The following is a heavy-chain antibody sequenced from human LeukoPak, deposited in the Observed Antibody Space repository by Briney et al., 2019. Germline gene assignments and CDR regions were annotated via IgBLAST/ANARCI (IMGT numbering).Heavy chain of an antibody. CDR3: ARQKCTSTSCLTKNAFDI. V-gene: IGHV4-4*09. CDR1: GSISSYY. J-gene: IGHJ3*02. D-gene: IGHD2-2*01. Sequence: SETLSLTCTVSGSISSYYWSWIRQPPGKGLEWIGYIYTSGSTNYNPSLKSGVTISVDTAKKKFTLDLSSVTAADTAVYYCARQKCTSTSCLTKNAFDIWGQGTMVTVSS. CDR2: IYTSGST.